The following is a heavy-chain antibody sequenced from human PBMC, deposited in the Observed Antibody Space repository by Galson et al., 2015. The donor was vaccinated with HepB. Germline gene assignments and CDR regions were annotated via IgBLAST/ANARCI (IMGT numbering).Heavy chain of an antibody. J-gene: IGHJ6*03. Sequence: SLRLSCAASGLTFSSYWMSWVRQAPGKGLEWVANIKQDGSEKYYVDSVKGRFTISRDNAKNSLYLQMNSLRAEDTAVYYCARDPSYYYGSGSYYNGGYYYMDVWGKGTTVTVSS. V-gene: IGHV3-7*01. CDR2: IKQDGSEK. CDR1: GLTFSSYW. CDR3: ARDPSYYYGSGSYYNGGYYYMDV. D-gene: IGHD3-10*01.